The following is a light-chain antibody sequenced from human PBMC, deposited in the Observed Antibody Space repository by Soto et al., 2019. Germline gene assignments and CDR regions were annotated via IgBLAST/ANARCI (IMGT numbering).Light chain of an antibody. V-gene: IGKV4-1*01. J-gene: IGKJ2*01. Sequence: DIVMTQSPDSLAVSLGERATINCKSSQSVLYSSNNRDSLAWYQQKPGLPPKLLIYWASIRASGVPDRFSGGWSGTDFTLTISSLQAEDVAVYYCQQYYSTMYTFGHGTKLEIK. CDR3: QQYYSTMYT. CDR2: WAS. CDR1: QSVLYSSNNRDS.